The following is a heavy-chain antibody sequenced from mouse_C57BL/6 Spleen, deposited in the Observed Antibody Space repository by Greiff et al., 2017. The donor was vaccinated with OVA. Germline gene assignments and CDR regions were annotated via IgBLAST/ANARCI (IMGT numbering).Heavy chain of an antibody. J-gene: IGHJ4*01. CDR3: TTYGSSYENYAMDY. CDR2: IDPENGDT. V-gene: IGHV14-4*01. D-gene: IGHD1-1*01. Sequence: EVMLVESGAELVRPGASVKLSCTASGFNIKDDYMHWVKQRPEQGLEWIGWIDPENGDTEYASKFQGKATITADTSSNTAYLQLSSLTSEDTAVYYCTTYGSSYENYAMDYWGQGTSVTVSS. CDR1: GFNIKDDY.